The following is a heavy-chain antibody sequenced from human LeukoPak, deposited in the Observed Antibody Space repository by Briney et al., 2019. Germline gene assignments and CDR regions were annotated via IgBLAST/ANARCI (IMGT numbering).Heavy chain of an antibody. Sequence: ASVKVSCKASGYTFTSYDINWVRQATGQGLEWIGWMNPNSGHTGSAQKFQGRVTITRDTSISTVYMELSSLRSEDTAVYYCARNVAGTGDFDYWGRGTLVTVSS. CDR2: MNPNSGHT. D-gene: IGHD6-19*01. CDR1: GYTFTSYD. V-gene: IGHV1-8*03. J-gene: IGHJ4*02. CDR3: ARNVAGTGDFDY.